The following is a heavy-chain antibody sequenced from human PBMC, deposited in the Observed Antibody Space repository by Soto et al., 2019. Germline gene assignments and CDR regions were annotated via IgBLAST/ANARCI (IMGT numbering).Heavy chain of an antibody. CDR1: GFTFRNYA. Sequence: QVQLVESGGGVAQPGKSLRLSCAASGFTFRNYAMHWVRQVRQAPGQGLEWVAVISYDGSNQFYADSVKGRFTISRDDSKNTLYLQMNSLRADDTAVYYCARDDYASTGRNSGFDYWGQGTLVTVSS. J-gene: IGHJ4*02. D-gene: IGHD3-22*01. V-gene: IGHV3-30-3*01. CDR2: ISYDGSNQ. CDR3: ARDDYASTGRNSGFDY.